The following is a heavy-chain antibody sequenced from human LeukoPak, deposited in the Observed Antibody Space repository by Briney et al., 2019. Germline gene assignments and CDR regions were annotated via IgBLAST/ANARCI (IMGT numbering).Heavy chain of an antibody. Sequence: PGGSLRLSCAASGFTFSSYSMNWVRQAPGKGLEWVSSISSSSSYIYYADSVKGRFTISRDNAKNSLYLQMNSLRAEDTAVYYCGRPVFDDSSGTNWFDPWGQGTLVTVSS. CDR1: GFTFSSYS. V-gene: IGHV3-21*01. J-gene: IGHJ5*02. CDR2: ISSSSSYI. CDR3: GRPVFDDSSGTNWFDP. D-gene: IGHD3-22*01.